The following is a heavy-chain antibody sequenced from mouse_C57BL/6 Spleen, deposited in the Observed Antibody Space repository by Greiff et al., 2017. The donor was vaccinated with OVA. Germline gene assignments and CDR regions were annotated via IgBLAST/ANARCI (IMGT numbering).Heavy chain of an antibody. Sequence: EVQRVESGPGLVKPSQSLSLTCSVTGYSITSGYYWNWIRQFPGNKLEWMGYISYDGSNNYNPSLKNRISITRDTSKNQFFLKLNSVTTEDTATYYCARLGYGNYFDYWGQGTTLTVSS. CDR2: ISYDGSN. J-gene: IGHJ2*01. D-gene: IGHD2-1*01. CDR3: ARLGYGNYFDY. V-gene: IGHV3-6*01. CDR1: GYSITSGYY.